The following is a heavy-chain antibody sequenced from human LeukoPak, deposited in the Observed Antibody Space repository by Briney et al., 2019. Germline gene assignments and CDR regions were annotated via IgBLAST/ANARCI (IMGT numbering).Heavy chain of an antibody. CDR3: ARDLKGGGDCYNY. D-gene: IGHD2-21*01. V-gene: IGHV1-2*02. CDR2: INPNSGGT. CDR1: GYTFTGYY. Sequence: ASVKVSCKASGYTFTGYYMHWVRQAPGQGLEWMGWINPNSGGTNYAQKFQGRVTMTRDTSISPAYMELSRLRSDDTAVYYRARDLKGGGDCYNYWGQGTLVTVSS. J-gene: IGHJ4*02.